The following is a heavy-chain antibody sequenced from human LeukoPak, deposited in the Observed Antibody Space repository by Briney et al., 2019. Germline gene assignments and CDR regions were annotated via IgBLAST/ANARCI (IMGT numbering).Heavy chain of an antibody. J-gene: IGHJ4*02. CDR2: ISSSGSTI. CDR1: GFTFSSYE. Sequence: GGSLRLSCAASGFTFSSYEMNWVRQAPGKGLEWVSYISSSGSTIYYADSVKGRFTISRDNAKNSLYLQMNSLRAEDTAVYYCATHFYCGGACYSAPPDLVYWGQGTLVTVSS. CDR3: ATHFYCGGACYSAPPDLVY. D-gene: IGHD2-21*02. V-gene: IGHV3-48*03.